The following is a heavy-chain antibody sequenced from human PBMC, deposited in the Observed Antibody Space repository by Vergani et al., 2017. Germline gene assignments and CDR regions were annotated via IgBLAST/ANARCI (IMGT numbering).Heavy chain of an antibody. CDR2: ISWNSGSI. J-gene: IGHJ6*02. D-gene: IGHD3-10*01. V-gene: IGHV3-9*01. Sequence: EVQLVESGGGLVQPGRSLRLSCAASGFTFDDYAMHWVRQAPGKGLEWVSGISWNSGSIGYADSVKGRFTISRDNAKNSLYLQMNSLRAEDTALYYCARVNQGITMVRGVNKYYYYYGMDVWGQGTTVTVSS. CDR3: ARVNQGITMVRGVNKYYYYYGMDV. CDR1: GFTFDDYA.